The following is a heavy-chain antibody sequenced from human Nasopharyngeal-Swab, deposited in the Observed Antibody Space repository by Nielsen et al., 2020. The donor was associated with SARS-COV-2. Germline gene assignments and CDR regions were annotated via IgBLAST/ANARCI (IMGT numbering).Heavy chain of an antibody. J-gene: IGHJ3*02. Sequence: SATLSLTCTVSGGAISRGGDYWSRTRQHPGKGLEWIGYIYYSGSTYYNPSLKRRVTISVDTSKNQFSLKLSAVTAADTAVYYCARAMIVVVINAFDIWGQGTMVTVSS. CDR3: ARAMIVVVINAFDI. D-gene: IGHD3-22*01. V-gene: IGHV4-31*03. CDR1: GGAISRGGDY. CDR2: IYYSGST.